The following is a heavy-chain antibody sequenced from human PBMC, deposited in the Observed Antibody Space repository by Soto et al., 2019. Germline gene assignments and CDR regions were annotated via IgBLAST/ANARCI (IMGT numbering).Heavy chain of an antibody. CDR1: GGSFSGYF. Sequence: QVQLQQWGAGLLKPSETLSLTCAVSGGSFSGYFWTWIRQPPGKGLEWVAEINDGGSAYYNPSLKSRATVSVDTSKNHFSLRLTSVTAADTAVYYCARANGIAVLPGAMEDVYFDYWGQGARVTVSS. J-gene: IGHJ4*02. CDR3: ARANGIAVLPGAMEDVYFDY. CDR2: INDGGSA. D-gene: IGHD2-2*01. V-gene: IGHV4-34*01.